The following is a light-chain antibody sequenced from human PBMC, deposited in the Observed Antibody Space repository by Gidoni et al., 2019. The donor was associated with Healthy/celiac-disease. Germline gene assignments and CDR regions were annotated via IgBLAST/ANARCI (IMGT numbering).Light chain of an antibody. J-gene: IGKJ1*01. CDR1: QSISSY. Sequence: DLQMTQSPSSLSASVGDRVTITCRASQSISSYLNWYQQKPGKAPKLLIYAASSLQSGVPSRFSGSGSGTDFIVTISSLQPEDFATYYCQQSYSTPWTFGQGTKVEIK. V-gene: IGKV1-39*01. CDR3: QQSYSTPWT. CDR2: AAS.